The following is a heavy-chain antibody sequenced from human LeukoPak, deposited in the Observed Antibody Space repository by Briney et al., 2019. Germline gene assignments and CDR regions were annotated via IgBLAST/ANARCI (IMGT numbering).Heavy chain of an antibody. J-gene: IGHJ1*01. Sequence: SVKVSCKASGGTFSSYAISWVRQAPGQGLEWMGGIIPIFGAANYAQKFQGRVTITADESTSTAYMELSSLRSEDTAVYYCARAPRYSSSPVYFQHWGQGTLVTVSS. CDR1: GGTFSSYA. CDR3: ARAPRYSSSPVYFQH. CDR2: IIPIFGAA. D-gene: IGHD6-6*01. V-gene: IGHV1-69*13.